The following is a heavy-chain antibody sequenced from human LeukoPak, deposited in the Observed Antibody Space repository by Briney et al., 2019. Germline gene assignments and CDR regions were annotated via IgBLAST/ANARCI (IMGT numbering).Heavy chain of an antibody. Sequence: SGPTLVNPTQTLTLTCTFSGFSLSTSGVGVGWIRQPPGKALEWLALIYWDDDKRYSPSLKSRLTITKDTSKNQVVLTMTNMDPVDTATYYCAHRIYDSSGYYYSHDAFDIWGQGTMVTVSS. D-gene: IGHD3-22*01. CDR2: IYWDDDK. V-gene: IGHV2-5*02. CDR3: AHRIYDSSGYYYSHDAFDI. J-gene: IGHJ3*02. CDR1: GFSLSTSGVG.